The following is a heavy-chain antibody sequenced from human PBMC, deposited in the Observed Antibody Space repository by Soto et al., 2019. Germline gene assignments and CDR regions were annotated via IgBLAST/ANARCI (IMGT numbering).Heavy chain of an antibody. D-gene: IGHD3-10*01. CDR1: GFTFSSYG. Sequence: PGGSLRLSCAASGFTFSSYGMHWVRQAPGKGLEWVAVIWYDGSNKYYADSVKGRFTISRDNSKNTLYLQMNSLRAEDTAVYYWARGQGSRNNYGMDVWGQGTTVTVAS. J-gene: IGHJ6*02. CDR2: IWYDGSNK. CDR3: ARGQGSRNNYGMDV. V-gene: IGHV3-33*01.